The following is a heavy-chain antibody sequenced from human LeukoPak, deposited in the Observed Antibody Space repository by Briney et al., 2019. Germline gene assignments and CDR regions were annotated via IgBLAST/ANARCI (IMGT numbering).Heavy chain of an antibody. Sequence: SETLSLTCAVYGGSFSGYYWSWIRQPPGKGLEWIGEINHSGSSNYNPSLKSRVTISVDTSKNQFSLKLSSVTAADTAVYYCRVDSYGPYYFDYWGQGTLVTVSS. CDR2: INHSGSS. CDR1: GGSFSGYY. J-gene: IGHJ4*02. CDR3: RVDSYGPYYFDY. D-gene: IGHD5-18*01. V-gene: IGHV4-34*01.